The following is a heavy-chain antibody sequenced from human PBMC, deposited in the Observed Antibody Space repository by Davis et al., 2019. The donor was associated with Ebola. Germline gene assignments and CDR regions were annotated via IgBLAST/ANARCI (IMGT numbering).Heavy chain of an antibody. Sequence: GGSLRLSCAASGFTFSTYGMHWVRQAPGKGLEWVAFIHYDGSNKYYADSVKGRFTISRDNAKNSLYLQMNSLRAEDTAVYYCARAHCSGGSCYYGYYYGMDVWGQGTTVTVSS. CDR2: IHYDGSNK. J-gene: IGHJ6*02. D-gene: IGHD2-15*01. CDR1: GFTFSTYG. V-gene: IGHV3-30*02. CDR3: ARAHCSGGSCYYGYYYGMDV.